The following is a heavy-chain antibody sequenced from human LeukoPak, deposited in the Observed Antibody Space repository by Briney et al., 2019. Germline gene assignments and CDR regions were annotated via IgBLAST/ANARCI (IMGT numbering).Heavy chain of an antibody. Sequence: GGSLRLSCAASGFTVSSSYMTWVRQAPGKGLEWVSITYADGYTFYADSVKGRFTISRDSSKNTLCLQMNSLRAEDTAMYYCARDPHDYGDSYFDYWGQGTLVTVSS. CDR1: GFTVSSSY. V-gene: IGHV3-53*01. CDR3: ARDPHDYGDSYFDY. CDR2: TYADGYT. D-gene: IGHD4-17*01. J-gene: IGHJ4*02.